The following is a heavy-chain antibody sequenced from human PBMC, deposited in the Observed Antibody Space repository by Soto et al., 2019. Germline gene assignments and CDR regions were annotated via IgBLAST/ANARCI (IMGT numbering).Heavy chain of an antibody. CDR2: IYHSGST. V-gene: IGHV4-4*02. Sequence: SETLSLTCAVSGGSISSSNWWSWVRQPPGKGLEWIGEIYHSGSTNYNPSLKSRVTISVDKSKNQFSLKLSSVTAADTAVYYCASSTSSYYYYGMDVWGQGTTVTVSS. J-gene: IGHJ6*02. D-gene: IGHD2-2*01. CDR3: ASSTSSYYYYGMDV. CDR1: GGSISSSNW.